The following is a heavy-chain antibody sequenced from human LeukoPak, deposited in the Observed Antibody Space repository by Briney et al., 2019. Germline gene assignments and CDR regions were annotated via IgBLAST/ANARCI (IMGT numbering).Heavy chain of an antibody. CDR1: GFTFSSYA. CDR3: AREYDSSGYYSWYYYGMDV. CDR2: ISYDGSNK. Sequence: PGRSLRLSCAASGFTFSSYAMHWVRQAPGKGLEWVAVISYDGSNKYYADSVKGRFTISRDNSKNTLYLQMNSLRAEETAVYYCAREYDSSGYYSWYYYGMDVWGQGTTVTVSS. J-gene: IGHJ6*02. V-gene: IGHV3-30-3*01. D-gene: IGHD3-22*01.